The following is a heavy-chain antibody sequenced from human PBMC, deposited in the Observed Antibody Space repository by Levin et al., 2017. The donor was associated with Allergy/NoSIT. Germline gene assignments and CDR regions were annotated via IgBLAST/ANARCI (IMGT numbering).Heavy chain of an antibody. CDR3: ARAGLGAGNY. Sequence: GGSLRLSCAASGFTFSSYSMNWVRQAPGKGLEWVSYISSSSSTIYYADSVKGRFTISRDNAKNSLYLQMNSLRAEDTAVYYCARAGLGAGNYWGQGTLVTVSS. J-gene: IGHJ4*02. CDR1: GFTFSSYS. CDR2: ISSSSSTI. D-gene: IGHD1-26*01. V-gene: IGHV3-48*04.